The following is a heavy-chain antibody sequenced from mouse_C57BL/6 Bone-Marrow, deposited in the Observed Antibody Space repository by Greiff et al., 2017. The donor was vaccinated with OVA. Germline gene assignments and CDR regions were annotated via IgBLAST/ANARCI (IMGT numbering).Heavy chain of an antibody. CDR1: GYTFTEYT. CDR3: ARHEGSPFYYYGSSHYFDY. V-gene: IGHV1-62-2*01. CDR2: FYPGSGSI. Sequence: QVHVKQSGAELVKPGASVKLSCKASGYTFTEYTIHWVKQRSGQGLEWIGWFYPGSGSIKYNEKFKDKATLTADKSSSTVYMELSRLTSEDSAVYFCARHEGSPFYYYGSSHYFDYWGQGTTLTVSS. J-gene: IGHJ2*01. D-gene: IGHD1-1*01.